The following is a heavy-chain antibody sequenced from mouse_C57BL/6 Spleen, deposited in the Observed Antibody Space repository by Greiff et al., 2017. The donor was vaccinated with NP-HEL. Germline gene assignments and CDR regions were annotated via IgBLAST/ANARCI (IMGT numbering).Heavy chain of an antibody. CDR2: IDPEDGET. J-gene: IGHJ3*01. D-gene: IGHD2-1*01. CDR3: ASYGYGNYGRFAY. CDR1: GFNFNDYY. Sequence: VQLQQSGAELVKPGASVKLSCTASGFNFNDYYMHWVKQRPEQGLEWIGRIDPEDGETKYAPKFQGKATITADTSSNTAYLQLSSLTSEDTAVYYCASYGYGNYGRFAYWGQGTLVTVSA. V-gene: IGHV14-2*01.